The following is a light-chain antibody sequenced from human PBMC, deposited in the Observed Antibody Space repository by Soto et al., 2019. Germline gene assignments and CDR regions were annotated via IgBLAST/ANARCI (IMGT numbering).Light chain of an antibody. CDR1: LSVSSNY. Sequence: EIVLTQSPGTLSLSPGERATLSCRASLSVSSNYIAWYQQKTGQAPRLLIYGASGRATGIPDRFSGSGSGTDFTLTISRLEPEDFAVYYCQQYGSSPYTFGQGTKLEIK. CDR3: QQYGSSPYT. J-gene: IGKJ2*01. CDR2: GAS. V-gene: IGKV3-20*01.